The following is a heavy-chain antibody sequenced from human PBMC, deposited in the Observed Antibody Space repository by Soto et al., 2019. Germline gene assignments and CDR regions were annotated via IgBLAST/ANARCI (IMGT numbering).Heavy chain of an antibody. CDR3: ARAVLPATAPFDS. Sequence: QVQLQESGPRLVKPSETLSLTCIVSGGSISSYYWSWIRQPPGKGLEWIGYIYYSGSTNYNPSLKSPVTISVDTSKNQFSLKLSSVTAADTAVYYCARAVLPATAPFDSWGQGTLVTVSS. CDR2: IYYSGST. CDR1: GGSISSYY. V-gene: IGHV4-59*01. J-gene: IGHJ4*02. D-gene: IGHD2-2*01.